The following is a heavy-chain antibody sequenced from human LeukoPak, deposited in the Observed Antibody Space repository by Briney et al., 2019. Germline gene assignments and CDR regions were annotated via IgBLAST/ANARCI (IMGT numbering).Heavy chain of an antibody. CDR3: VRDWREYWSSTSWYPRRCQP. CDR1: GGSISSSSYY. J-gene: IGHJ5*02. Sequence: SETLSLTCTVSGGSISSSSYYWGWLRQPPGMGLEWIGSIYYSGSTYYNPSLKSRVTISVDTYKNQFSLKLSPVTAADPSEYSCVRDWREYWSSTSWYPRRCQPWGQGTLVTVSS. V-gene: IGHV4-39*07. CDR2: IYYSGST. D-gene: IGHD2-2*01.